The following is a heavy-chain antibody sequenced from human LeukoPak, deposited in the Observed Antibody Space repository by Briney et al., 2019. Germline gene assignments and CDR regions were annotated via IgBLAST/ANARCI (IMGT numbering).Heavy chain of an antibody. CDR2: ISSSSSTI. J-gene: IGHJ4*02. Sequence: PGGSLRLSCAASGFTFSSYSMNWVRQAPGKGLEWVSYISSSSSTIYYADSVKGRFTTSRDNAKNSLYLQMNSLRAEDTAVYYCARVVLWFGEFFVWGQGTLVTVSS. D-gene: IGHD3-10*01. V-gene: IGHV3-48*01. CDR1: GFTFSSYS. CDR3: ARVVLWFGEFFV.